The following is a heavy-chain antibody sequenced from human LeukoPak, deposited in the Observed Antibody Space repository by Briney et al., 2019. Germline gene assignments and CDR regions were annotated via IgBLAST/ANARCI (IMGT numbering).Heavy chain of an antibody. CDR2: ISSDGTTI. J-gene: IGHJ4*02. Sequence: GGSLRLSCAASGYSFSRYSMNWVRQAPGKGLEWISYISSDGTTIYYADSVKGRFTISRDNSKNTLYLQMNSLRAEDTAVYYCAKDRKYLGRYGDYGVDDYWGQGTLVTVSS. D-gene: IGHD4-17*01. CDR1: GYSFSRYS. CDR3: AKDRKYLGRYGDYGVDDY. V-gene: IGHV3-48*01.